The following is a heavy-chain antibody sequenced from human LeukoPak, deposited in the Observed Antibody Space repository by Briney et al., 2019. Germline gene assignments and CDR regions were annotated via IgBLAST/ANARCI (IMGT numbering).Heavy chain of an antibody. CDR3: AKGRVRGVINYGYDS. Sequence: QPGGSLRLSCAASGFTFSSYGMSWVRQAPGKGLEWVSGISGSGGRTHYADSVKGRFTISRDNSKNTLYLQMNSLRAEDTAVYYCAKGRVRGVINYGYDSWGQGTLVTVSS. V-gene: IGHV3-23*01. CDR2: ISGSGGRT. CDR1: GFTFSSYG. D-gene: IGHD3-10*01. J-gene: IGHJ4*02.